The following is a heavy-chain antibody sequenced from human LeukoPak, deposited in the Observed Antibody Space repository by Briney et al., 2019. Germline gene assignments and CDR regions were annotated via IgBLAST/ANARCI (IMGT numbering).Heavy chain of an antibody. Sequence: HPGGSLRLSCAASGFTFSSYGMHWVRQAPGKGLEWVAVISYDGSNKYYADSVKGRFTISRDNSKNTLYLQMNSLRAEDTAVYYCANGYYYDSSRRSTVSQDAFDIWGQGTMVTVSS. J-gene: IGHJ3*02. CDR1: GFTFSSYG. CDR2: ISYDGSNK. D-gene: IGHD3-22*01. CDR3: ANGYYYDSSRRSTVSQDAFDI. V-gene: IGHV3-30*18.